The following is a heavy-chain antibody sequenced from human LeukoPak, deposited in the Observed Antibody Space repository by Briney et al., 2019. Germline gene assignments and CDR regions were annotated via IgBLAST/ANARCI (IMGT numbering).Heavy chain of an antibody. CDR2: IRSSGDRT. V-gene: IGHV3-64*04. J-gene: IGHJ4*02. CDR1: GFTFSNSD. CDR3: ARHLGTYSDH. D-gene: IGHD7-27*01. Sequence: GGSLRLSCSASGFTFSNSDLHWVRQAPGKGLEYLSRIRSSGDRTNYADSVRGRFTVSRDNSKNTLYLQVNSLRADDTAVYYCARHLGTYSDHWGQGTLVTVSS.